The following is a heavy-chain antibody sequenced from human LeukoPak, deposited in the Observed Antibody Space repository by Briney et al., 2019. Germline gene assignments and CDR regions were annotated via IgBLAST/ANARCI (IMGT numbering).Heavy chain of an antibody. V-gene: IGHV4-59*01. D-gene: IGHD5-12*01. Sequence: PSETLSLTCTVSGGSISSYYWSWLRQPPGKGLEWIGYIYYSGSTNYNLSLKSRVTISVDTSKNQFSLKLSSVTAADTAVYYCARGNIVATVIDYWGQGTLVTVSS. J-gene: IGHJ4*02. CDR2: IYYSGST. CDR1: GGSISSYY. CDR3: ARGNIVATVIDY.